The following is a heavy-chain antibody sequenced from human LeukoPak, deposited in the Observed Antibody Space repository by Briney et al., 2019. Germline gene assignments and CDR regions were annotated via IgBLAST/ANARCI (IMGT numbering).Heavy chain of an antibody. CDR3: GKDQGFYGSSEYQYYFDS. CDR2: IRYDGSND. D-gene: IGHD3-22*01. Sequence: GGSLRLSCAASGFTFSSYGMHWVRQAPGKGLEWVAFIRYDGSNDYYADSVKGRFTISRDNSKSTLYLQMNSLRAEDTAVYYCGKDQGFYGSSEYQYYFDSWGQGTLVTVSS. CDR1: GFTFSSYG. V-gene: IGHV3-30*02. J-gene: IGHJ4*02.